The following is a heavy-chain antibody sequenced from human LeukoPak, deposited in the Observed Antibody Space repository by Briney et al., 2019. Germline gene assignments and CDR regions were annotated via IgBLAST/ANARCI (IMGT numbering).Heavy chain of an antibody. J-gene: IGHJ6*03. V-gene: IGHV3-33*06. Sequence: GRSLRLSCAASGFTFSSYGMHWVRQAPGKGLEWVAVIWYDGSNKYYADSVKGRFTISRDNSKNTLYLQMNSLRAEDTAVYYCAKDLGRYYYYMDVWGKGTTVTVSS. D-gene: IGHD7-27*01. CDR2: IWYDGSNK. CDR3: AKDLGRYYYYMDV. CDR1: GFTFSSYG.